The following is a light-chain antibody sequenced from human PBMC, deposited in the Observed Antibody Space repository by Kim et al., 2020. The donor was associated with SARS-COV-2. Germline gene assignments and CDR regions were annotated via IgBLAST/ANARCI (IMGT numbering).Light chain of an antibody. CDR3: QQSNSTPLT. V-gene: IGKV1-39*01. CDR2: DAS. CDR1: QSISTN. J-gene: IGKJ4*01. Sequence: ASVGDRVTITCRASQSISTNLNWYQQKSGKAPKLLIYDASSLQGGVPSRFSGSGSGTDFTLTISSLQPEDSATYYCQQSNSTPLTFGGGTKVDIK.